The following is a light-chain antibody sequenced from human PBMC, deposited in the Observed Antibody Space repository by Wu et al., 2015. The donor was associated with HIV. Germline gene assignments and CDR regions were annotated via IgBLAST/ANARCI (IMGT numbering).Light chain of an antibody. V-gene: IGKV3-20*01. Sequence: VVLKQFPGTLSLSPGERATLSCKASQIVTDNYLAWYLQRPGQPPRLLIYYASTRATGIPDRFIGSASEAHFTLRIKNVTPEDFGIYYCQQYGTSLPHTFGRGT. CDR3: QQYGTSLPHT. CDR2: YAS. J-gene: IGKJ2*01. CDR1: QIVTDNY.